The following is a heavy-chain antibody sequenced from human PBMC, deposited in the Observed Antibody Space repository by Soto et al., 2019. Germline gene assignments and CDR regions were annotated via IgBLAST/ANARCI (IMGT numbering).Heavy chain of an antibody. CDR1: GGTFSSYA. CDR2: IIPIFGTA. V-gene: IGHV1-69*01. Sequence: QVQLVQSGAEVKKPGSSVKVSCKASGGTFSSYAISWVRQAPGQGLEWMGGIIPIFGTANYAQKFQGRVTITADESTSTDYMELSRLRSEDMAVYYCAREMGYDSSGYYYYYYYYGMAVWGQGTTVTVSS. D-gene: IGHD3-22*01. J-gene: IGHJ6*02. CDR3: AREMGYDSSGYYYYYYYYGMAV.